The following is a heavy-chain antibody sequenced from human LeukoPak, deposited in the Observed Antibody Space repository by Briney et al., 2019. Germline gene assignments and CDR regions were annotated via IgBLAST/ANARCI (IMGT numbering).Heavy chain of an antibody. CDR3: ARLEPEYCSSTSCYEREGDY. V-gene: IGHV3-20*04. J-gene: IGHJ4*02. Sequence: PGGSLRLSCAVSGFTFDDYGMSWVRQAPGKGLEWVSGINRNGSSTGYADSVKGRFTISRDNAKNSLYLQMNSLRAEDTAVYYCARLEPEYCSSTSCYEREGDYWGQGTLVTVSS. D-gene: IGHD2-2*01. CDR2: INRNGSST. CDR1: GFTFDDYG.